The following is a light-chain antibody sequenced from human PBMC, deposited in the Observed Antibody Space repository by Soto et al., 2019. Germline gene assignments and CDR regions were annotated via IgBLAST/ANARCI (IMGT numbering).Light chain of an antibody. CDR2: GAS. CDR1: QSIGTF. Sequence: DIQMTQSPSSLSASVGDRVTITCLASQSIGTFLNWYRQKPGEAPNLLIYGASTLQSGVPSRFSGSGSGTDFTLTISSLQPEDFATYYCQQSYSTLPFGGGTKVEIK. CDR3: QQSYSTLP. J-gene: IGKJ4*01. V-gene: IGKV1-39*01.